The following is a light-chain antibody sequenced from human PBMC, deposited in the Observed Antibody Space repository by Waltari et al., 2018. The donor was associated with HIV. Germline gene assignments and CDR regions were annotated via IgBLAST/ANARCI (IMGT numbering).Light chain of an antibody. CDR3: SSYTSRSTRV. Sequence: QSALTQPASVSVSPGQSITISCTGTSSDVGGYIYVSWYQQHPGKAPKLMIYEVSNRPSGMSNRLSGSKSGNTASLTISGLQAEDEADYYCSSYTSRSTRVFGTGTKVTVL. V-gene: IGLV2-14*01. J-gene: IGLJ1*01. CDR2: EVS. CDR1: SSDVGGYIY.